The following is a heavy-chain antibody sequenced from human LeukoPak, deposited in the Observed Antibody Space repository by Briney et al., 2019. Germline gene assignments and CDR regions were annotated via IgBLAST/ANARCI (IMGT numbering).Heavy chain of an antibody. CDR3: AKLSSWHTDWEYYFDY. D-gene: IGHD6-13*01. CDR1: GFTFSSYS. V-gene: IGHV3-21*04. CDR2: ISTSSSYI. Sequence: PGGSLRLSCAASGFTFSSYSMNWVRQAPGKGLEWVSSISTSSSYIYYADSVKGRFTISRDNSKNTLYLQMNSLRAEDTAVYYCAKLSSWHTDWEYYFDYWGQGTLVTVSS. J-gene: IGHJ4*02.